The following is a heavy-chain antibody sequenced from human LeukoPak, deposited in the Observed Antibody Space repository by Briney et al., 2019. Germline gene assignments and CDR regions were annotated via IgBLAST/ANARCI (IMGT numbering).Heavy chain of an antibody. Sequence: GGSLRLSCAASGFTFSSYAMSWVRQAPGKGLEWVSAISGSGGSTYYADSVKGRFTISRDNSKNTLYLQMNSLRAGDTAVYYCAKDLSLLWFGELSGYMDVWGKGTTVTVSS. CDR3: AKDLSLLWFGELSGYMDV. CDR1: GFTFSSYA. D-gene: IGHD3-10*01. J-gene: IGHJ6*03. CDR2: ISGSGGST. V-gene: IGHV3-23*01.